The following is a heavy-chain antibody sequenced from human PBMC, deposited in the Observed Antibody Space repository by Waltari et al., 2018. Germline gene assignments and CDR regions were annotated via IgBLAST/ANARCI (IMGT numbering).Heavy chain of an antibody. CDR2: IYYSGST. V-gene: IGHV4-59*01. Sequence: QVQLQESGPGLVKPSETLSLTCTVSGGSISSYYWSWIRQPPGKGLEWIGYIYYSGSTNYIPSLKSRVTISVDTSKNQFSLKLSSVTAADTAVYYCARVRTYGDYFDYWGQGTLVTVSS. CDR3: ARVRTYGDYFDY. J-gene: IGHJ4*02. CDR1: GGSISSYY. D-gene: IGHD3-10*01.